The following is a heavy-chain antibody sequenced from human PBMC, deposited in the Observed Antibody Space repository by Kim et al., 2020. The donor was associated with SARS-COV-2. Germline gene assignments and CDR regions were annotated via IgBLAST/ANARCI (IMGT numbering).Heavy chain of an antibody. V-gene: IGHV4-4*07. J-gene: IGHJ4*02. CDR2: IYGDGAT. CDR1: GGSISDFY. CDR3: ARGVYGSVESY. Sequence: SETLSLTCAVSGGSISDFYWSWIRQPAGKGLEWIGRIYGDGATSYNASLQSRVTMSIDTSKNQLSLKMTSLTAADTAVYYCARGVYGSVESYWGKGTQVT. D-gene: IGHD2-8*01.